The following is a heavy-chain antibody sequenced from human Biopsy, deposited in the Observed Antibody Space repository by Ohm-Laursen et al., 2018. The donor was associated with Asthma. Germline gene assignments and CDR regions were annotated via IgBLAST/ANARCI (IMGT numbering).Heavy chain of an antibody. Sequence: SLRLSCAASGFAFRSYAMNWVRQAPGKGLEWVAVISYDGSITHYADSVKDRFTISRDNSKNTVYLDISSLRIEDTAVFYCGIVVAANPFQGDCWGQGTLVTVSS. J-gene: IGHJ4*02. CDR1: GFAFRSYA. V-gene: IGHV3-30*03. CDR2: ISYDGSIT. D-gene: IGHD2-15*01. CDR3: GIVVAANPFQGDC.